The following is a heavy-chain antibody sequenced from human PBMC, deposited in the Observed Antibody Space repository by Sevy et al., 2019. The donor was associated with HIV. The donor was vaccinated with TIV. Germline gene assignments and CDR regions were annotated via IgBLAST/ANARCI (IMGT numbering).Heavy chain of an antibody. D-gene: IGHD3-10*01. J-gene: IGHJ6*02. CDR2: ISAYNGNT. Sequence: ASVKVSCKASGYTFTSYGISWVRQAPGQGLEWMGWISAYNGNTNYAQKLRGRVTMTTDTSTSTAYMELRSLRSDDTAVYYCASDGHVLLWFREFEAEGREDYGMDVWGQGTTVTVSS. CDR3: ASDGHVLLWFREFEAEGREDYGMDV. V-gene: IGHV1-18*01. CDR1: GYTFTSYG.